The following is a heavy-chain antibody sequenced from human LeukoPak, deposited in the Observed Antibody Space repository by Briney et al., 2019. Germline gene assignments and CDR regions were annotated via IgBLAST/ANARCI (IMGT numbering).Heavy chain of an antibody. Sequence: SETLSLTCTVSGGSISSYYWSWIRQPPGKGLEWIGYIYYSGSTNYNPSLKSRVTISVDTSKNQFSLKLSSVTAADTAVYYCARDQQLVPLDYWGQGTLVTVSS. CDR1: GGSISSYY. CDR2: IYYSGST. J-gene: IGHJ4*02. D-gene: IGHD6-6*01. CDR3: ARDQQLVPLDY. V-gene: IGHV4-59*12.